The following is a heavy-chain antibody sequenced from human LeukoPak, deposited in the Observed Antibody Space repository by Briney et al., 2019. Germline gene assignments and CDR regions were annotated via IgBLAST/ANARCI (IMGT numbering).Heavy chain of an antibody. CDR3: AKDLGIAAQLPGGFDY. J-gene: IGHJ4*02. CDR1: GFTLSSYG. Sequence: PGRSLRLSCAVSGFTLSSYGMHWVRQAPGKGLEWVAVISYDGSNKYYADSVKGRFTISRDNSKNTLYLQMNSLRAEDTAVYYCAKDLGIAAQLPGGFDYWGQGTLVTVSS. D-gene: IGHD6-13*01. CDR2: ISYDGSNK. V-gene: IGHV3-30*18.